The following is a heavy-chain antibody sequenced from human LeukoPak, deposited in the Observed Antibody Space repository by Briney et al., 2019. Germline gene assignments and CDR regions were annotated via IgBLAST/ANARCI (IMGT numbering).Heavy chain of an antibody. CDR2: VDPEDGET. Sequence: ASVKVSCKVSGYTFTDYYMHWVQQAPGKGLEWMGLVDPEDGETIYAEKFQGRVTITADTSTDTAYMELSSLRSEDTAVYYCATIGYIAVAGNYWGQGTLVTVSS. J-gene: IGHJ4*02. V-gene: IGHV1-69-2*01. CDR3: ATIGYIAVAGNY. D-gene: IGHD6-19*01. CDR1: GYTFTDYY.